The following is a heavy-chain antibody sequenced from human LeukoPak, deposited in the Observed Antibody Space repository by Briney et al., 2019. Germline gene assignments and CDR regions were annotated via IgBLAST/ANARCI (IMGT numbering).Heavy chain of an antibody. CDR1: GYTFTSYG. V-gene: IGHV1-18*01. Sequence: ASVTVSRKASGYTFTSYGISWVRQAPGQGLEWMGWISAYNGNTNYAQKLQGRVTMTTDTSTSTAYMELRSLRSDDTAVYYCARVRLSVRDAFDIWGQGTMVTVSS. CDR3: ARVRLSVRDAFDI. CDR2: ISAYNGNT. J-gene: IGHJ3*02. D-gene: IGHD3-16*01.